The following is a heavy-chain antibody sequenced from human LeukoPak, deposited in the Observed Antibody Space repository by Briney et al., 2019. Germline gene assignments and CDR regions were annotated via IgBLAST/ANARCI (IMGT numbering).Heavy chain of an antibody. CDR2: TYYRSKWYN. Sequence: PSQTLSLTCAISGDSVSSNSAAWNWIRQSPSRGLEWLGRTYYRSKWYNDYAVSVRSRITFNPDTSKNQFSLHLNSVTPEDTAVYYCAVQLERPFDSDYWGQGTLVTVSS. CDR3: AVQLERPFDSDY. J-gene: IGHJ4*02. CDR1: GDSVSSNSAA. V-gene: IGHV6-1*01. D-gene: IGHD1-1*01.